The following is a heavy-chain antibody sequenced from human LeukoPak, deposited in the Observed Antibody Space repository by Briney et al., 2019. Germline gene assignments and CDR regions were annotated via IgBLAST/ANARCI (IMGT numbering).Heavy chain of an antibody. Sequence: SETLSLTCTVSGGSISRYYWSSIRQPPGKGLEWIGYIYYSGSTNYNPSLKSRVTISVDTSKNQFSLKLSSVTAADTAVYYCARLDGSSWYLGVVDYWGQGTLVTVSS. CDR3: ARLDGSSWYLGVVDY. CDR2: IYYSGST. D-gene: IGHD6-13*01. CDR1: GGSISRYY. V-gene: IGHV4-59*08. J-gene: IGHJ4*02.